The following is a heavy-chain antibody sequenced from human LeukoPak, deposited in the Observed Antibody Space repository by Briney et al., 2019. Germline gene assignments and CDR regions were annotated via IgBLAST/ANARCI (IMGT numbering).Heavy chain of an antibody. J-gene: IGHJ6*02. V-gene: IGHV3-7*01. CDR3: AKDRPGYSSGWFPYGMDV. D-gene: IGHD6-19*01. CDR1: GFTFSSYW. CDR2: IKKDASEK. Sequence: GGSLRLSCAASGFTFSSYWMSWVRQAPGKGLEWVANIKKDASEKYYVDSVKGRFTISRDNAKNSLFLQMDSLRAEDTAVFYCAKDRPGYSSGWFPYGMDVWGQGTTVTVSS.